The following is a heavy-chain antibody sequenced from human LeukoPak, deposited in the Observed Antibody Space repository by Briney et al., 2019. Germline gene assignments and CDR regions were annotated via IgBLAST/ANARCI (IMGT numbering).Heavy chain of an antibody. CDR3: ATYLRQGLGYYYGMDV. CDR1: GFTFSSYA. CDR2: ISGSGGST. J-gene: IGHJ6*02. V-gene: IGHV3-23*01. Sequence: SGGSLRLSCAASGFTFSSYAMSGVGQAPGEGLEGVSAISGSGGSTYYADSVKGRFTISRDNSKNTLYLQMNSLRAEDTAVYYCATYLRQGLGYYYGMDVWGQGTTVTVSS. D-gene: IGHD2-8*01.